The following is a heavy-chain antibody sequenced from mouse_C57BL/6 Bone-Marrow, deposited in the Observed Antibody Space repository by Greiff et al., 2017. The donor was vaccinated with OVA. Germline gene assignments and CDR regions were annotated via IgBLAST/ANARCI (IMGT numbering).Heavy chain of an antibody. D-gene: IGHD2-1*01. J-gene: IGHJ4*01. CDR1: GYTFTSYG. CDR2: IYPRSGNT. V-gene: IGHV1-81*01. CDR3: ARSGIYYGNYHYYAMDY. Sequence: QVQLKESGAELARPGASVKLSCKASGYTFTSYGISWVKQRTGQGLEWIGEIYPRSGNTYYNEKFKGKATLTADKSSSTAYMELRSLTSEDSAVYFCARSGIYYGNYHYYAMDYWGQGTSVTVSS.